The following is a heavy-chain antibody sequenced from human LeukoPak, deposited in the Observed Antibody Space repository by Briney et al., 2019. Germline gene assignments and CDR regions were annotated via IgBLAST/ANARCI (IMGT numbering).Heavy chain of an antibody. J-gene: IGHJ4*02. CDR1: NYTFSSYG. D-gene: IGHD1/OR15-1a*01. CDR2: ISAYSDYI. V-gene: IGHV1-18*01. CDR3: ARGTTQTVAGDY. Sequence: ASVKVSCKASNYTFSSYGFTWVRQAPGQGLEWMGWISAYSDYISYEQKLQGRLTMSTDTSTTTAYLELTSLRSDDTAVYYCARGTTQTVAGDYWGQGTLVTVSS.